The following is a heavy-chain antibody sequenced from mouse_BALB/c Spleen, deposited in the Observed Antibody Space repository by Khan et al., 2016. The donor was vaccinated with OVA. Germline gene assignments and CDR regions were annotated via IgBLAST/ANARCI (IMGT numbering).Heavy chain of an antibody. D-gene: IGHD2-14*01. CDR3: ARDRYDYFDY. CDR1: GYTFTDYS. J-gene: IGHJ2*01. V-gene: IGHV9-2-1*01. Sequence: QIQLVQSGPELKKPGETVKISCKASGYTFTDYSMHWVKQAPGKGLKWMGWINTETGEPTYADDFKGRFTFSLETSASTAYLQINNLKNEDTATYFCARDRYDYFDYWGQGTTLTVSS. CDR2: INTETGEP.